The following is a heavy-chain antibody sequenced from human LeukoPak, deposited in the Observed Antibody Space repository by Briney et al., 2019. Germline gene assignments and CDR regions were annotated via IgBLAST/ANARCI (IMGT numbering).Heavy chain of an antibody. J-gene: IGHJ4*02. CDR1: GGSFSGYY. Sequence: SETLSLTCAVYGGSFSGYYWSWIRQPPGKGLEWIGEINHSGSTNYNPSLKSRVTISVDTSKNQFSLKLSSVTAADTAVYYCARARGGYWGQGTLDTVSS. D-gene: IGHD3-16*01. CDR2: INHSGST. V-gene: IGHV4-34*01. CDR3: ARARGGY.